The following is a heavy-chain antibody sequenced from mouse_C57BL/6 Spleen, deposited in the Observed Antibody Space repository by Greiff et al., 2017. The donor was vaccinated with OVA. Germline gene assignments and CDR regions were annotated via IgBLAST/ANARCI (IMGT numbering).Heavy chain of an antibody. J-gene: IGHJ3*01. CDR2: IYPRSGNT. CDR1: GYTFTSYG. Sequence: QVQLQQSGAELARPGASVKLSCKASGYTFTSYGISWVKQRTGQGLEWIGEIYPRSGNTYYNEKFKGKATLTADKSSSTAYMELRSLTSEDSAVYFCARRDTTGSAYWGQGTLVTVSA. D-gene: IGHD1-1*01. CDR3: ARRDTTGSAY. V-gene: IGHV1-81*01.